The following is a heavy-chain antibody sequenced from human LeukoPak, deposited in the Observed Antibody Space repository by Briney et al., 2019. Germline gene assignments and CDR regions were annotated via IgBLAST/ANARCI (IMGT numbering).Heavy chain of an antibody. V-gene: IGHV3-74*01. Sequence: PGGSLRLSCAVSGFTFSGHWMFWVRQAPGKGLEWVSAISGSGHNTYYADSVKGRFTISRDNAKNTLYLQMNSLRAEDTAVYYCASLLNGYSYGYFGNQGIDYWGQGTLVTVSS. D-gene: IGHD5-18*01. J-gene: IGHJ4*02. CDR3: ASLLNGYSYGYFGNQGIDY. CDR2: ISGSGHNT. CDR1: GFTFSGHW.